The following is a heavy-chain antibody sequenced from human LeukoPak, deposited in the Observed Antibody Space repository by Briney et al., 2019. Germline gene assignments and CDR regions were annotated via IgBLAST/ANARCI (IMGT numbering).Heavy chain of an antibody. CDR2: MNPNSGNT. Sequence: ASVKVSCKASGYTFTSYDINWVRQATGQGLEWMGWMNPNSGNTGYAQKFQGRVTMARNTSISTAYMELSSLRSEDTAVYYCARGQGDCSSTSCLFDYWGQGTLVTVSS. CDR1: GYTFTSYD. J-gene: IGHJ4*02. D-gene: IGHD2-2*01. CDR3: ARGQGDCSSTSCLFDY. V-gene: IGHV1-8*01.